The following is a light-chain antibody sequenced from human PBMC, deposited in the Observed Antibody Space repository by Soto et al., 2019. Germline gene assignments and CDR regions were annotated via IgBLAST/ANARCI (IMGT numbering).Light chain of an antibody. J-gene: IGKJ3*01. CDR2: AAS. CDR1: QSVSVNS. CDR3: QQYGVSPFP. Sequence: EIVLTQSPGTLSLSPGERATLSCRASQSVSVNSLAWYQQKGGQAPRLLIYAASTRATGVPDRFSGTGSGTDFALTISRLETDDSAVYYCQQYGVSPFPFGPGTKVDIQ. V-gene: IGKV3-20*01.